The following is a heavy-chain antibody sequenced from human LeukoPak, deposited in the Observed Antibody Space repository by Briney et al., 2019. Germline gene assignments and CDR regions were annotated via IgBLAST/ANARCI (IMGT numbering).Heavy chain of an antibody. V-gene: IGHV3-74*01. Sequence: GGSLRLSCEASGFTFSNYWMHWVRQSPGKGLVWVSRINGAGSSTSYADSVKGRFTISRDNAKNTLFLQMNSLRADDTAVYYCARDYMYQADLWGQGTLSPSPQ. D-gene: IGHD2-2*01. CDR1: GFTFSNYW. J-gene: IGHJ5*02. CDR2: INGAGSST. CDR3: ARDYMYQADL.